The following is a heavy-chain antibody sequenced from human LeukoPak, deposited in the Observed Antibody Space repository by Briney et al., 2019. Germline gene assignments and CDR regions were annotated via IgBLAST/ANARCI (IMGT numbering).Heavy chain of an antibody. V-gene: IGHV4-34*01. CDR2: INHSGST. CDR1: GGSISSYY. Sequence: PSETLSLTCTVSGGSISSYYWSWIRQPPGKGLEWIGEINHSGSTNYNPSLKSRVTISVDTSKNQFSLKLSSVTAADTAVYYCARGRGTMVRGVRLNWFDPWGQGTLVTVSS. CDR3: ARGRGTMVRGVRLNWFDP. D-gene: IGHD3-10*01. J-gene: IGHJ5*02.